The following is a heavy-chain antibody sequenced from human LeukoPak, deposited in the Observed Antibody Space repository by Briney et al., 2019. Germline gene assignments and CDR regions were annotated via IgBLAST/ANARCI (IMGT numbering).Heavy chain of an antibody. Sequence: NPSETLSLTCTVPGGSISSSSYYWGWIRQPPGKGLEWIGSIYYSGSTYYNPSLKSRVTISVDTSKNQFSLKLSSVTAADTAVYYCARDSYYYDSSNYWVLDYWGQGTLVTVSS. V-gene: IGHV4-39*02. CDR3: ARDSYYYDSSNYWVLDY. CDR1: GGSISSSSYY. J-gene: IGHJ4*02. CDR2: IYYSGST. D-gene: IGHD3-22*01.